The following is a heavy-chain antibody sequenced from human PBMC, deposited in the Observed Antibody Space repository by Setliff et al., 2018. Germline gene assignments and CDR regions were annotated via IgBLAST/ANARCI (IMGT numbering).Heavy chain of an antibody. J-gene: IGHJ4*02. Sequence: SLTCTVSGGSISSYYWSWIRQPPGKGLGWIGYIYYSGSTNYSPSLKSRVTISVDTSKNQFSLKLTSVTAADTAVYYCARGGSWYGSSFDSWGQGRLVTVSS. V-gene: IGHV4-59*01. CDR2: IYYSGST. D-gene: IGHD6-13*01. CDR1: GGSISSYY. CDR3: ARGGSWYGSSFDS.